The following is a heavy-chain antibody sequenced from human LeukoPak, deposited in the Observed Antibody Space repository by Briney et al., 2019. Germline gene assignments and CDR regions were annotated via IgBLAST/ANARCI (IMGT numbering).Heavy chain of an antibody. D-gene: IGHD6-13*01. CDR3: ARQYSSSWTFDY. Sequence: SETLSLTCIVSGGSISSYYWSWIRQPAGKGLEWIGRIYTSGSTNYNPSLKSRVTMSVDTSKNQFSLKLSSVTAADTAVYYCARQYSSSWTFDYWGQGTLVTVSS. CDR1: GGSISSYY. J-gene: IGHJ4*02. CDR2: IYTSGST. V-gene: IGHV4-4*07.